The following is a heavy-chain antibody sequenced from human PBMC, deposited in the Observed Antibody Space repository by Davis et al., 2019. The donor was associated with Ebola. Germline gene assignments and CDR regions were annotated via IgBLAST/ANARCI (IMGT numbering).Heavy chain of an antibody. CDR1: GFTFSSYW. V-gene: IGHV3-7*03. CDR3: ASVADDY. J-gene: IGHJ4*02. Sequence: GESLKISCAASGFTFSSYWMSWVRQAPGKGLEWVANIKPDGSAKYYVDSVKGRFTISRDNARNSLYLQMNSLRAEDTAVYYCASVADDYWGQGTLVTVSS. D-gene: IGHD6-19*01. CDR2: IKPDGSAK.